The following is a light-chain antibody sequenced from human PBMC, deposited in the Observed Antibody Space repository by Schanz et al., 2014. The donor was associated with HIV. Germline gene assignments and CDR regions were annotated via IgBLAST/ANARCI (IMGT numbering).Light chain of an antibody. CDR2: DTS. J-gene: IGKJ4*01. CDR1: QSVRSNY. Sequence: EIVMTQSPATLSVSPGERATLSCRASQSVRSNYLAWYQQTPGQAPKVLIYDTSTRATGVPARFSGSGSGTDFTLTISRLEPEDFAVYYCQQRSNWPTFGGGTKVEIK. CDR3: QQRSNWPT. V-gene: IGKV3D-20*02.